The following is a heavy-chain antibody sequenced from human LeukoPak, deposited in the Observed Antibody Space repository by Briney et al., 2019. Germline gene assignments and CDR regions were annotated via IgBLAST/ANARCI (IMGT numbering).Heavy chain of an antibody. CDR3: VKELGPFTGFDN. CDR2: IWSNGRNK. CDR1: GFTFSNYG. J-gene: IGHJ4*02. Sequence: GGFLRLSCAASGFTFSNYGMHWVRRAPGKGLEWVAVIWSNGRNKYYADSVKGRFTISRDNSKNTLDLEMISLRADDTAIYYCVKELGPFTGFDNWGQGTLVTVSS. D-gene: IGHD3-16*01. V-gene: IGHV3-33*06.